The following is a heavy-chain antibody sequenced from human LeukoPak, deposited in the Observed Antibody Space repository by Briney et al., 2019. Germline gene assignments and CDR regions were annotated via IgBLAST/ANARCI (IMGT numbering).Heavy chain of an antibody. V-gene: IGHV3-53*01. Sequence: PGGSLRLSCAASGFPLSSYSMNWVRQAPGKGLEWVSVIFSSGPTYYADSVKGRFTISRDTSKNALYLQMNSLRAEDTAVYYCAISGLGFGEFRGLDYWGQGTLVTVSS. J-gene: IGHJ4*02. CDR3: AISGLGFGEFRGLDY. CDR1: GFPLSSYS. CDR2: IFSSGPT. D-gene: IGHD3-10*01.